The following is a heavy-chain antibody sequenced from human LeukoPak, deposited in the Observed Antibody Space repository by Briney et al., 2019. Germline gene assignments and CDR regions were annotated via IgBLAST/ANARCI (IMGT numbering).Heavy chain of an antibody. V-gene: IGHV4-59*01. CDR1: GGSISNYY. Sequence: SETLSLTCTVSGGSISNYYWSWIRQPPGKGLEWIGYIYYSGNTNYNPSLKSRVTISLDASKNQFSLKLSSVTAADTAVYYCARGAFNILTGYYVPLWGQGPLVTVSS. CDR3: ARGAFNILTGYYVPL. D-gene: IGHD3-9*01. J-gene: IGHJ4*02. CDR2: IYYSGNT.